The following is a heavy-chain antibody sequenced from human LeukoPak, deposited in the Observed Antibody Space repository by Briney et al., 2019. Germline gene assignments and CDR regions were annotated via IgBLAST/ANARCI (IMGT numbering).Heavy chain of an antibody. J-gene: IGHJ4*02. CDR2: IWYDGSNK. CDR3: ARSLDDSSGYSFDY. CDR1: GFTFSSYG. V-gene: IGHV3-33*01. Sequence: GGSLRLSCAASGFTFSSYGMHWVRQAPGKGLEWVAVIWYDGSNKYYADSVKGRFTISRDNSKNTLYLQMNSLRAGDTAVYYCARSLDDSSGYSFDYWGQGTLVTVSS. D-gene: IGHD3-22*01.